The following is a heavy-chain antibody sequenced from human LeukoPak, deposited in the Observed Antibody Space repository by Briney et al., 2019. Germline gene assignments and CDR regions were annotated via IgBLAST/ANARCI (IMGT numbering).Heavy chain of an antibody. CDR2: IQPDGSEQ. CDR1: GFTFSTYS. V-gene: IGHV3-7*01. CDR3: ASQSYARFDP. J-gene: IGHJ5*02. Sequence: GGSLRLSCAASGFTFSTYSMNWVRQAPGKGLEWVGNIQPDGSEQYPVDSVKGRFTISRDNARNSMFLQMNSLRVEDTVVYYCASQSYARFDPWGQGTLVTVSS. D-gene: IGHD3-16*01.